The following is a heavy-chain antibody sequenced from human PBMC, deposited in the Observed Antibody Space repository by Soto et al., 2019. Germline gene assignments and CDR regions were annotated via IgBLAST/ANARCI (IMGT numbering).Heavy chain of an antibody. CDR2: IKLDGSEK. D-gene: IGHD6-13*01. Sequence: GGSLRLSCAASGFTFSSYWMSWVRQAPGKGLEWVANIKLDGSEKYYVDSVKGRFTISRDNAKNSLYLQMNSLRAEDTALYCCARSFSTSWYNWFDPWGQGTLVTVSS. V-gene: IGHV3-7*03. J-gene: IGHJ5*02. CDR1: GFTFSSYW. CDR3: ARSFSTSWYNWFDP.